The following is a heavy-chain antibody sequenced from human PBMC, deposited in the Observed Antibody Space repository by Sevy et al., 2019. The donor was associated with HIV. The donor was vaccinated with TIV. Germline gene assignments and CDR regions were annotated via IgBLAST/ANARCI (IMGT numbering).Heavy chain of an antibody. CDR3: ARGGETPRGFDP. V-gene: IGHV4-4*02. CDR1: GGSISSVNW. CDR2: IYHSGYT. D-gene: IGHD3-16*01. Sequence: SETLSLTCAVSGGSISSVNWWHWVRQPPGKGLEWFGEIYHSGYTNYNPSLKSRVTISVDNSKNQFSLNLNSVTAADTAVYYCARGGETPRGFDPWGQGSLVTVSS. J-gene: IGHJ5*02.